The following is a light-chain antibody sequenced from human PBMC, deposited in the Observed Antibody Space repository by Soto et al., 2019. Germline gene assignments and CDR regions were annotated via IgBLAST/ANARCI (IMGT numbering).Light chain of an antibody. CDR3: QQRSSWPT. Sequence: EIVLTQSPGTLSLSPGERATLSCRASQSISSNYLAWYQHKPGQAPRLLIYGSSNRATGIPDRFSGSGSGTDFILTISRLEPEDFAVYYCQQRSSWPTFGQGTKVDIK. V-gene: IGKV3D-20*02. CDR1: QSISSNY. J-gene: IGKJ1*01. CDR2: GSS.